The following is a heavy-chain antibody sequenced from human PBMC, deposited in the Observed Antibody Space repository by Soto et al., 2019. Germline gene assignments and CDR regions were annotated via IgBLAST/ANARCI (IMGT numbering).Heavy chain of an antibody. Sequence: PGGSLRLSCAASGFAFSSYSMSWVRQAPGKGLEWVSSIRSSGSYISYADSVKGRFTISRDNAKNSLYLQMNSLSAEDTAVYYCSRDRVAGQSMDVWGQGTTVTVSS. V-gene: IGHV3-21*01. CDR1: GFAFSSYS. CDR2: IRSSGSYI. J-gene: IGHJ6*02. D-gene: IGHD6-19*01. CDR3: SRDRVAGQSMDV.